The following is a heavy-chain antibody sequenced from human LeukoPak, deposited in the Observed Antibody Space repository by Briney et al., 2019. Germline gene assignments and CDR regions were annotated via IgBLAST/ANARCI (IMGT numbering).Heavy chain of an antibody. CDR2: IYTSGST. CDR3: ARQAAGYYYYYMDV. J-gene: IGHJ6*03. Sequence: SETLSLTCTVSGGSISSYYWSWIRQPAGKGLEWIGRIYTSGSTNYNPSLKSRVTMSVDTSKNQFSLKLSSVAAADTAVYYCARQAAGYYYYYMDVWGKGTTVTVSS. D-gene: IGHD6-13*01. V-gene: IGHV4-4*07. CDR1: GGSISSYY.